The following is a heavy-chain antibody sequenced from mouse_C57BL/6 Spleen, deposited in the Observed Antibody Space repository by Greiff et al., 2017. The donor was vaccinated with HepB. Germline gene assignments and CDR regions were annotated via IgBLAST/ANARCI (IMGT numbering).Heavy chain of an antibody. J-gene: IGHJ1*03. CDR2: IDPSDSYT. V-gene: IGHV1-69*01. CDR3: ARAYYGSSYYWYFDV. D-gene: IGHD1-1*01. CDR1: GYTFTSYW. Sequence: QVQLQQPGAELVMPGASVKLSCKASGYTFTSYWMHWVKQRPGQGLEWIGEIDPSDSYTNYNQKLKGKSTLTVDKSSSTAYMQLSSLTSEDSAVYYCARAYYGSSYYWYFDVWGTGTTVTVSS.